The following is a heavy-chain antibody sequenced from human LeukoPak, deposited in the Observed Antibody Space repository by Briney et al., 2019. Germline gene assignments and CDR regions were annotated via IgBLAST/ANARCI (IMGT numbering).Heavy chain of an antibody. CDR2: IKQDGSEK. CDR3: ARDIRSVRGVFDY. J-gene: IGHJ4*02. V-gene: IGHV3-7*01. Sequence: GGSLRLSCAASGFTFSSYWMSWVRQAPGKGLEWVANIKQDGSEKYYVDSVKGRFTISRDNAKNSLYLQMNSLRAEDTAVYYCARDIRSVRGVFDYWGQGTLVTVSS. D-gene: IGHD3-10*01. CDR1: GFTFSSYW.